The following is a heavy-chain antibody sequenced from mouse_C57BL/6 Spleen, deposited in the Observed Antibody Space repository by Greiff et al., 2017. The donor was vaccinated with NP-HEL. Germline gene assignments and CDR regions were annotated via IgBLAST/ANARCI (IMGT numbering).Heavy chain of an antibody. V-gene: IGHV1-61*01. Sequence: QVQLQQPGAELVRPGSSVKLSCKASGYTFTSYWMDWVKQRPGQGLEWIGNIYPSDSETHYNQKFKDKATLTVDKSSSTAYMQLSSLTSEDSAVYYCAREDYGSSYLDYWGQGTTLTVSS. J-gene: IGHJ2*01. CDR1: GYTFTSYW. CDR3: AREDYGSSYLDY. CDR2: IYPSDSET. D-gene: IGHD1-1*01.